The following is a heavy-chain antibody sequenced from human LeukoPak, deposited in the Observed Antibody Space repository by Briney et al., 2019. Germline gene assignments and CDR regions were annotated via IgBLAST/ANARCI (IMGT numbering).Heavy chain of an antibody. CDR3: ARDRDYYDSSGYLSY. V-gene: IGHV1-2*02. J-gene: IGHJ4*02. Sequence: GASVKVSCKASGYTFTGYYMHWVRQAPGQGLEWMGWINPNSGGTNYAQKFQGRVTMTRDTSISTAYMELSRLRSDDTAVYYCARDRDYYDSSGYLSYWGQGTLVTVSS. CDR1: GYTFTGYY. CDR2: INPNSGGT. D-gene: IGHD3-22*01.